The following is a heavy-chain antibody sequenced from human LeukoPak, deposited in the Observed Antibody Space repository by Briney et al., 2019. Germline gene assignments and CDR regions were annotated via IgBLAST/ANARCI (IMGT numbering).Heavy chain of an antibody. V-gene: IGHV3-30*03. D-gene: IGHD1-1*01. CDR3: ASETGVHHYYYYYYMDV. Sequence: GGSLRLSCAASGFTFSSYGMHWVRQAPGKGLEWVAVISYDGSNKYYADSVKGRFTISRDNSKNTLYLQMNSLRAEDTAVYYCASETGVHHYYYYYYMDVWGKGTTVTVSS. CDR1: GFTFSSYG. CDR2: ISYDGSNK. J-gene: IGHJ6*03.